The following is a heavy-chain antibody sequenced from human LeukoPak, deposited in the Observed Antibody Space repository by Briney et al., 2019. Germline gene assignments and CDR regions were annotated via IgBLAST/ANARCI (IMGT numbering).Heavy chain of an antibody. V-gene: IGHV4-4*02. J-gene: IGHJ5*02. CDR2: IYHSGST. CDR1: GGSISSSNW. D-gene: IGHD7-27*01. Sequence: SETLSLTCAVSGGSISSSNWWTWARQPPGKGLEWIGGIYHSGSTNYSPSLKSRVTISVDKSKNHFSLTLTSVTAADTAVYYCAKSGDYRFDPWGQGTLVTVSS. CDR3: AKSGDYRFDP.